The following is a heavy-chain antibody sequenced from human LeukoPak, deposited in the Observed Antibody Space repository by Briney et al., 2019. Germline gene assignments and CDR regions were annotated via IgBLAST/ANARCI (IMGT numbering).Heavy chain of an antibody. CDR3: ARLLDNDSSGDPDTFDM. V-gene: IGHV4-59*11. D-gene: IGHD3-22*01. Sequence: PSETLSLTCSVPGDSISRHFWSWIRQPPGKGLEWIAFIHYSGRTKYNPSLQSRVTISVDTSENEFSLRLTSVTAADTAVYYCARLLDNDSSGDPDTFDMWGQGTVVTVSS. CDR2: IHYSGRT. CDR1: GDSISRHF. J-gene: IGHJ3*02.